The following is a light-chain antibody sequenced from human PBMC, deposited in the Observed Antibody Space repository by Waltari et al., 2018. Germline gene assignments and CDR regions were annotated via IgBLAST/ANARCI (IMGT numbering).Light chain of an antibody. V-gene: IGKV3-20*01. Sequence: ELVLTQSPGTLSLSPGETATLSCRASQTVGKALTWYQQKPGQAPRLLIYDTSRRAPGIPDRFSGSVFGTDFSLTISRLEPEDFAVYYCQKYDRLPATFGQGTKVEIK. CDR1: QTVGKA. J-gene: IGKJ1*01. CDR3: QKYDRLPAT. CDR2: DTS.